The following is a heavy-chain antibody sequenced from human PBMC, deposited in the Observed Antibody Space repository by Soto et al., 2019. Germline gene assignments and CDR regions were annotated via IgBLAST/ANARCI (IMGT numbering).Heavy chain of an antibody. Sequence: GGSLRLSCAASGFTFSSYDMHWVRQATGKGLEWVSAIGTAGDTYYPGSVKGRFTIPRENAKNSLYLQMNSLRAEDTAVYYCARAINYCSSTSCYYYYYYGMDVWGQGTTVTVSS. CDR3: ARAINYCSSTSCYYYYYYGMDV. D-gene: IGHD2-2*01. J-gene: IGHJ6*02. CDR1: GFTFSSYD. V-gene: IGHV3-13*01. CDR2: IGTAGDT.